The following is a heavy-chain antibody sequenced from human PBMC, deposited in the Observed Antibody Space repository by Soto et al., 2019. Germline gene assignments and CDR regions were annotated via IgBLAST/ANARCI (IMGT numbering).Heavy chain of an antibody. CDR2: ISYDGSNK. Sequence: PGGSLRLSCAASGFTFSSYGRHWVSQAPGKGLEWVAVISYDGSNKYYADSVKGRFTISRDNSKNTLYLQMNSLRAEDTAVYYCAKDRPLNYFDYWGQGTLVTVSS. D-gene: IGHD6-6*01. CDR1: GFTFSSYG. J-gene: IGHJ4*02. CDR3: AKDRPLNYFDY. V-gene: IGHV3-30*18.